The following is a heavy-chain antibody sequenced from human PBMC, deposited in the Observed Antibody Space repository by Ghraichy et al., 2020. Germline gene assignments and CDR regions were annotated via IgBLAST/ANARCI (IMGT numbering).Heavy chain of an antibody. CDR2: IYYSGST. CDR3: ARGGGYKGHDAFDI. Sequence: SETLSLTCTVSGGSVSSGSYYWSWIRQPPGKGLEWIGYIYYSGSTNYNPSLKSRVTISVDTSKNQFSLKLSSVTAADTAVYYCARGGGYKGHDAFDIWGQGTMVTVSS. J-gene: IGHJ3*02. V-gene: IGHV4-61*01. D-gene: IGHD3-10*01. CDR1: GGSVSSGSYY.